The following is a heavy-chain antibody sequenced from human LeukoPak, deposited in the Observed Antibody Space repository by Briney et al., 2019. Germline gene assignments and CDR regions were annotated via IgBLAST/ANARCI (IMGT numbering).Heavy chain of an antibody. D-gene: IGHD6-19*01. CDR1: GGSISSTNYY. CDR2: IYYSGST. V-gene: IGHV4-39*01. J-gene: IGHJ4*02. CDR3: ARQGFKEVAAPFDY. Sequence: SEALSLTCTVSGGSISSTNYYWGWIRQPPGKGLEWIGSIYYSGSTYYNPSLKSRVTISVDKSKNQFSLKLSSVTAADTAVYYCARQGFKEVAAPFDYWGQGTLVTVSS.